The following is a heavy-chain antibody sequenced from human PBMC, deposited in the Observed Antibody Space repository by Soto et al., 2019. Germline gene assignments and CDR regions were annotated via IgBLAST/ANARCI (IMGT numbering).Heavy chain of an antibody. Sequence: QVQLVQSGAEVKKPGSSVKVSCKASGGTFSSYAISWVRQAPGQGLEWMGGIIPIFGTANYAQKFQGRVTITADKSTSTGYMELSSLRSEDTAVYYGARASFVVPAATDYYGMDVWGKGTTVTVSS. CDR3: ARASFVVPAATDYYGMDV. CDR2: IIPIFGTA. CDR1: GGTFSSYA. D-gene: IGHD2-2*01. V-gene: IGHV1-69*06. J-gene: IGHJ6*04.